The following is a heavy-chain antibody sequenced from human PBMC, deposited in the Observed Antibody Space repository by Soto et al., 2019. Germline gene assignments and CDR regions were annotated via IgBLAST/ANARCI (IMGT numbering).Heavy chain of an antibody. D-gene: IGHD5-12*01. V-gene: IGHV1-2*02. J-gene: IGHJ6*02. Sequence: GXSVKVSCKASGYTFTGYYMHWVRQAPVQGLEWMGWINPNSGGTNYAQKFQGRVTMTRDTSISTAYTELSRLRSDDTAVYYCARDRVDIVATIYYYYGMDVWGQGTTVTVYS. CDR1: GYTFTGYY. CDR2: INPNSGGT. CDR3: ARDRVDIVATIYYYYGMDV.